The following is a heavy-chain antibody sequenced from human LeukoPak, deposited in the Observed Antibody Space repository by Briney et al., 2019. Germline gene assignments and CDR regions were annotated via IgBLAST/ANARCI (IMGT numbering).Heavy chain of an antibody. CDR3: ARASSSWYGYYFDY. J-gene: IGHJ4*02. CDR1: GFTFSDYY. D-gene: IGHD6-13*01. Sequence: GGSLRLSCAASGFTFSDYYMSWIRQAPGKGLEWVSYISSSNSYTNYADSVKGRFTISRDNAKNSLYLQMNSLRAEDTAVYYCARASSSWYGYYFDYWGQGTLVTVSS. CDR2: ISSSNSYT. V-gene: IGHV3-11*06.